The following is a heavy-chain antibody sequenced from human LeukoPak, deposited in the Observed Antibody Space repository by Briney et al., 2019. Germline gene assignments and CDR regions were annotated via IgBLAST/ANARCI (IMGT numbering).Heavy chain of an antibody. V-gene: IGHV3-48*01. Sequence: PGGSLRLSCAASGFTFSTYSMNWVRQAPGKGLEWVSYISYTNIIYYADSVKGRFTISRDNSKNTLYLQMNSLRAEDTAVYYCARGAFYDYYYYYYMDVWGKGTTVTVSS. CDR1: GFTFSTYS. CDR3: ARGAFYDYYYYYYMDV. CDR2: ISYTNII. D-gene: IGHD2/OR15-2a*01. J-gene: IGHJ6*03.